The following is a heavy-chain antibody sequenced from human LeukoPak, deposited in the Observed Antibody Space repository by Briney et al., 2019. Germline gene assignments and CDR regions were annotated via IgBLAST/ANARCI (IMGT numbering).Heavy chain of an antibody. J-gene: IGHJ4*02. V-gene: IGHV3-30*02. CDR1: GFTFSSYG. CDR2: IRYDGSNK. CDR3: ARRPYYYDSLDY. D-gene: IGHD3-22*01. Sequence: GGSLRLSCTASGFTFSSYGMHWVRQAPGKGLEWVAFIRYDGSNKYYADSVKGRFTISRDNPKNSLYLQMNSLRAEDTALYYCARRPYYYDSLDYWGQGTLVTVSS.